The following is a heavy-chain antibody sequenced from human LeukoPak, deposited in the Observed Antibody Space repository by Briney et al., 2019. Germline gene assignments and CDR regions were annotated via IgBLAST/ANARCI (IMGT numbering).Heavy chain of an antibody. J-gene: IGHJ4*02. V-gene: IGHV3-21*01. CDR2: ISSSSSYI. CDR3: ARDVDGDYVFLL. D-gene: IGHD4-17*01. CDR1: GFTFSSYS. Sequence: PGGSLRLSCAASGFTFSSYSMNWVRQAPGKGLEWVSSISSSSSYIYYADSVKGRFTISRDNAKNSLYLQMNSLRAEDTAVYYCARDVDGDYVFLLWGQGTLVTVSS.